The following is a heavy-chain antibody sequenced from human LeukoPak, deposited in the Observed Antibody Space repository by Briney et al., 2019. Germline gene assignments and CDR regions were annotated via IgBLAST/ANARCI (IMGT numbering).Heavy chain of an antibody. CDR1: GYSLTNHY. V-gene: IGHV4-34*01. CDR3: ARGPAAVHP. Sequence: PSETLSLTCAVYGYSLTNHYWIWIRQPPGKGLEWIGEINHSGSTTYNPSLKSRVTISVDTSKNQFFLKLSPVTAADTAVYYCARGPAAVHPWGQGTLVTVSS. CDR2: INHSGST. D-gene: IGHD6-13*01. J-gene: IGHJ5*02.